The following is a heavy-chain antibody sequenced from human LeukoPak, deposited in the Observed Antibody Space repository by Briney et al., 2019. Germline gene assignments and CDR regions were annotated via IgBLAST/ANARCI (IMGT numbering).Heavy chain of an antibody. V-gene: IGHV1-18*04. D-gene: IGHD2-21*02. CDR1: GYTFTSYG. CDR3: ARGPYCGGDCYPGFDY. Sequence: ASVKVSCKASGYTFTSYGISWVRQAPGQGLEWMGWISAYNGNTNYAQKLQGRVTMTTDTSTSTAYMELRSLRSDDTAVYYCARGPYCGGDCYPGFDYWAQETLVTVSS. J-gene: IGHJ4*02. CDR2: ISAYNGNT.